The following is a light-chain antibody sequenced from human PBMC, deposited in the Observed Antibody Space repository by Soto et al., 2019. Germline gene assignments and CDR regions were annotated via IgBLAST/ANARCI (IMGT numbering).Light chain of an antibody. CDR1: QGISRW. Sequence: DIQMTQSPSSVSASVGDRVTITCRASQGISRWLAWYQQKPGKAPKLLVYAASSLQSGVPSRFGGSGSGTDFTLTISSLQSEDFATYYCQQANSFPITFGRGTRLEIK. J-gene: IGKJ5*01. CDR3: QQANSFPIT. V-gene: IGKV1D-12*01. CDR2: AAS.